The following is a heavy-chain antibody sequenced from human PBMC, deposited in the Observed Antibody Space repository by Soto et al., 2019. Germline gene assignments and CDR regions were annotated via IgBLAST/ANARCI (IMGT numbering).Heavy chain of an antibody. D-gene: IGHD4-17*01. Sequence: QVQLVQSGAEVKKPGASVKVSCKASGYTFTSYGISWVRRAPGQGLEWMGWISAYNGNTNYAQKLQGRVTMTTDTSTSTAYMELRSLRSDDTAVYYCARMTTVTTEGNYGMDVWGQGTTVTVSS. J-gene: IGHJ6*02. V-gene: IGHV1-18*04. CDR3: ARMTTVTTEGNYGMDV. CDR2: ISAYNGNT. CDR1: GYTFTSYG.